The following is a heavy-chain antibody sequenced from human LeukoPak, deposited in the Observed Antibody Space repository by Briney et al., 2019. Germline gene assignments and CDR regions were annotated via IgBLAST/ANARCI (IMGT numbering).Heavy chain of an antibody. CDR3: ARLRYYGSGSPRGRPGWFDP. CDR2: IDPSDSDT. CDR1: GYSFSSYW. D-gene: IGHD3-10*01. J-gene: IGHJ5*02. V-gene: IGHV5-10-1*01. Sequence: GESLKISCKGSGYSFSSYWISWVRQMPGEGLEWMGRIDPSDSDTKYSPSFQGHVSFSTDNSISTAYLQWSSLKASDTAMYYCARLRYYGSGSPRGRPGWFDPWGQGTLVTVSS.